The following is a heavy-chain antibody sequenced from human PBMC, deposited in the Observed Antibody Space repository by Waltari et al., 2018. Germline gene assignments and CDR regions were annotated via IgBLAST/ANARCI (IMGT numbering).Heavy chain of an antibody. J-gene: IGHJ3*02. CDR2: IYTSGST. Sequence: QVQLQESGPGLVKPSETPSLTCSVPAGAISSGSSCCAWTRQPAGKGLEWIGRIYTSGSTNYNPSLRSRLTISVDTSNNQFSLKLSSVTAADTAVYYCARDPPQLADAFDIWGQGTMVTVSS. V-gene: IGHV4-61*02. D-gene: IGHD3-10*01. CDR3: ARDPPQLADAFDI. CDR1: AGAISSGSSC.